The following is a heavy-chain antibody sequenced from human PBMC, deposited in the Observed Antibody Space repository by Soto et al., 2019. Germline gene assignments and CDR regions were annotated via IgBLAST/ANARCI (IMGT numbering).Heavy chain of an antibody. V-gene: IGHV4-59*01. J-gene: IGHJ4*02. CDR3: AREGYYYDSSGYYPVFDY. CDR1: GGSISSYY. D-gene: IGHD3-22*01. CDR2: IYYSGST. Sequence: SETLSLTCTVSGGSISSYYWSWIRQPPGKGLEWIGYIYYSGSTNYNPSLKSRVTISVDTSKNQFSLKLSSVTAADTAVYYCAREGYYYDSSGYYPVFDYWGQGTLVTVSS.